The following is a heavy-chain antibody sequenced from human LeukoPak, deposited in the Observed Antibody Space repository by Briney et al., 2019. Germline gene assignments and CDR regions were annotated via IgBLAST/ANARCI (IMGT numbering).Heavy chain of an antibody. J-gene: IGHJ4*02. CDR2: IYHGGTI. Sequence: SETLSLTCTVSGGSISSTIHYWGWIRQPPGEGLEWIGIIYHGGTIYYNLSLKSRVAISMDTSKNQISLKLTSVIAADTAVYYCARQISLGAWTFDSWGQGTLVTVSS. D-gene: IGHD1-26*01. V-gene: IGHV4-39*01. CDR3: ARQISLGAWTFDS. CDR1: GGSISSTIHY.